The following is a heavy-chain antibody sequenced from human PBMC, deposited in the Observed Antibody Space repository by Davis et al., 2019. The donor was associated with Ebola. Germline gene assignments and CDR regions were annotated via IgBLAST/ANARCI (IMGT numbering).Heavy chain of an antibody. CDR3: AKDEYYYDSSGYYGTYFDY. CDR2: ISGSDGST. J-gene: IGHJ4*02. V-gene: IGHV3-23*01. CDR1: GFTFSSYS. Sequence: GESLKISCAASGFTFSSYSMNWVRQAPGKGLEWVSAISGSDGSTYYADSVKGRFTISRDNSKNTLYLKMNSLRAEDTAVYYCAKDEYYYDSSGYYGTYFDYWGQGTLVTVSS. D-gene: IGHD3-22*01.